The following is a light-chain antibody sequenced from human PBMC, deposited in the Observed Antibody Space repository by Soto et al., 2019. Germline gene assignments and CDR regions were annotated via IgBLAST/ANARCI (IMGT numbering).Light chain of an antibody. CDR3: QHYNAFPWP. CDR2: DAS. Sequence: DIQITQSPSTLSASVGDRVTITCRASQSISAWLAWYQQKLGRAPRLLIYDASSLESGVPSRFSGSGYGTEFTLTISSLQPDDFATYYCQHYNAFPWPFGQGTKVDIK. J-gene: IGKJ1*01. CDR1: QSISAW. V-gene: IGKV1-5*01.